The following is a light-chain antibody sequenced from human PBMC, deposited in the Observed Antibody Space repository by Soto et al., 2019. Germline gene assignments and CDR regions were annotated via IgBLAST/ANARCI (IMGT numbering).Light chain of an antibody. V-gene: IGKV3-20*01. J-gene: IGKJ4*01. CDR1: QSVSSSY. CDR2: GAS. CDR3: QRYGTSLT. Sequence: EIVYTHSPCALSLSPGERATLSCRASQSVSSSYLAWYQQKPGQAPRLLIYGASSRATGIPDRFSGSGSGTDFTLTISRLVPEDFAVYYCQRYGTSLTFGGGAK.